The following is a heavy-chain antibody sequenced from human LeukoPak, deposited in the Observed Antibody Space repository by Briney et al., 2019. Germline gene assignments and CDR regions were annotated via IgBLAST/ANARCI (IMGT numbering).Heavy chain of an antibody. CDR1: GLTFSSHA. CDR2: ISHDGSDK. J-gene: IGHJ4*02. V-gene: IGHV3-30-3*01. CDR3: ARPYDTRGYFPDY. Sequence: GGSLRLSCAASGLTFSSHAMHWVRQAPGKGLEWVAVISHDGSDKHYTDSVKGRFTISRDNAKNSLYLQMNSLGAEDTAVYYCARPYDTRGYFPDYWGQGTLVTVSS. D-gene: IGHD3-22*01.